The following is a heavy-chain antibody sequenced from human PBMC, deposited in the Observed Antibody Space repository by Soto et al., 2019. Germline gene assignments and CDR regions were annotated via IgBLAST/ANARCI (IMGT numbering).Heavy chain of an antibody. CDR3: AKDNGYDFWSGTNWFDP. J-gene: IGHJ5*02. Sequence: PGGSLRLSCAASGFTFDYYTMHWVRQAPGKGLEWVSLISWDGGSTYYADSVKGRFTISRDNSKNSLYLQMNSLRTEDTALYYCAKDNGYDFWSGTNWFDPWGQGTLVTVSS. V-gene: IGHV3-43*01. CDR2: ISWDGGST. CDR1: GFTFDYYT. D-gene: IGHD3-3*01.